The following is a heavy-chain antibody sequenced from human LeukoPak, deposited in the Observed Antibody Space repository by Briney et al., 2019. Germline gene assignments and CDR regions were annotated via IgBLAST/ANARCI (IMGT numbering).Heavy chain of an antibody. V-gene: IGHV1-2*02. CDR1: GYTFTGYY. Sequence: GASVKVSCKASGYTFTGYYMQWVRQAPGQGLEWMGRINPNSGDTNYAQKFQGRVTMTRDTSTNTTYMELSRLRSDDTAEYYCARSAEHCTNGVCYTDYYMDVWGKGTAVTISS. CDR2: INPNSGDT. CDR3: ARSAEHCTNGVCYTDYYMDV. D-gene: IGHD2-8*01. J-gene: IGHJ6*03.